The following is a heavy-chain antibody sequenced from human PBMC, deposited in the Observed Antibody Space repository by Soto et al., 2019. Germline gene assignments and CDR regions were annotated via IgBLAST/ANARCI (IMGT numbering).Heavy chain of an antibody. CDR2: IYYSRST. J-gene: IGHJ6*02. CDR3: ARARYYNGMDV. V-gene: IGHV4-31*03. CDR1: GGSISSGGYY. Sequence: SETLSLTCTVSGGSISSGGYYWSWIRQHPGKGLEWIGYIYYSRSTYYNPSLKSRVTISVDTSKNHFSLKLTSVTAADTAVYYCARARYYNGMDVWGRGTTVTVSS.